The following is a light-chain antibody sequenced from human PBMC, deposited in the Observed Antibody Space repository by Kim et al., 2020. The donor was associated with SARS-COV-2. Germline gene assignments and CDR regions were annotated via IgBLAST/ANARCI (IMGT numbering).Light chain of an antibody. CDR1: SGSIASNY. J-gene: IGLJ3*02. CDR2: EDD. V-gene: IGLV6-57*03. CDR3: QSYDSSNLV. Sequence: GKTVPFSCTRISGSIASNYVQGYQQRPGSAPTSVIYEDDQRPSGVPDRFSGSIDSSSNSASLTISGLKTEDEADYYCQSYDSSNLVFGGGTQLTVL.